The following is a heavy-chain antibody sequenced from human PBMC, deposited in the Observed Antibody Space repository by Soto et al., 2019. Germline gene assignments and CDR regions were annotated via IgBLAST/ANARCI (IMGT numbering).Heavy chain of an antibody. CDR1: GGSISSYY. CDR2: IYYSGST. J-gene: IGHJ4*02. D-gene: IGHD1-26*01. V-gene: IGHV4-59*08. CDR3: AGSIVGDYFDY. Sequence: QVQLQESGPGLVKPSETLSLTCTVSGGSISSYYWSWIRQPPGKGLEWIGYIYYSGSTDYNPSLKSRVTISVDTSKNQFSLKLSSVTAADTAVYYCAGSIVGDYFDYWGQGTLVTVSS.